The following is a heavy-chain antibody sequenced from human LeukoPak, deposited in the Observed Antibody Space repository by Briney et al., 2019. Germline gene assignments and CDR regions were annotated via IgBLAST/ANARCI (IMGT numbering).Heavy chain of an antibody. CDR2: ISSDGNIT. J-gene: IGHJ3*02. V-gene: IGHV3-74*01. CDR3: AKDPGTIAFFDI. D-gene: IGHD2-21*01. Sequence: GGSLRLSCAASGFTFSSYWMHWVRQVPGKGLVWVSRISSDGNITTYADSVKGRFTISRDNTKNTLYLQMNSLRAEDTAVYYCAKDPGTIAFFDIWGQGTMVTVSS. CDR1: GFTFSSYW.